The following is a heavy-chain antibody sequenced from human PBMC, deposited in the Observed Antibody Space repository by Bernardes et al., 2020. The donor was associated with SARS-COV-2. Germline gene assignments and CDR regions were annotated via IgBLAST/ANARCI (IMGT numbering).Heavy chain of an antibody. CDR1: TFSNYA. CDR2: ISGRGDST. J-gene: IGHJ4*02. V-gene: IGHV3-23*01. CDR3: APIAAAALPD. D-gene: IGHD6-13*01. Sequence: TFSNYAMSWVRQAPGKGLEWVSSISGRGDSTYYADSVKGRFTISRDNSKNILYLQMNNLRADDTAVYYCAPIAAAALPDWGQGTLVTVSS.